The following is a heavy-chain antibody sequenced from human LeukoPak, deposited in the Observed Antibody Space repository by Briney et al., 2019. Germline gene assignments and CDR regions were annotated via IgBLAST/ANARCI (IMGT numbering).Heavy chain of an antibody. D-gene: IGHD6-6*01. CDR1: GYTFTSYD. CDR2: MNPNSGNT. V-gene: IGHV1-8*01. J-gene: IGHJ4*02. Sequence: ASVKVSCKASGYTFTSYDINWVRQATGQGLEWMGWMNPNSGNTGYAQEFQGRVTMTRNTSISTAYMELSSLRSEDTAVYYCARGSGSSSLFDYWGQGTLVTLSS. CDR3: ARGSGSSSLFDY.